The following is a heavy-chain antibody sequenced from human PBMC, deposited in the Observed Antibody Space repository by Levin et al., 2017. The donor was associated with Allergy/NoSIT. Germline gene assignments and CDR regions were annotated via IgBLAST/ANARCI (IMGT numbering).Heavy chain of an antibody. J-gene: IGHJ4*02. CDR3: TREPQLLYDPPGNSVDY. CDR2: IRSKAYGGTT. V-gene: IGHV3-49*03. D-gene: IGHD2-2*02. Sequence: GGSLRLSCTASGFTFGDYAMSWFRQAPGKGLEWVGFIRSKAYGGTTEYAASVKGRFTISRADSKSIAYLQMNSLKTEDTAVYYCTREPQLLYDPPGNSVDYWGQGTLVTVSS. CDR1: GFTFGDYA.